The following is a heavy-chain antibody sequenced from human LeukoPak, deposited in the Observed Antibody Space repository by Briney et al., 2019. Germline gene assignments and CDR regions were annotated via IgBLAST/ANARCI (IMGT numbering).Heavy chain of an antibody. J-gene: IGHJ5*02. CDR2: IYHSGST. V-gene: IGHV4-59*12. Sequence: PSETLSLTCTVSGGSISSYYWSWIRQPAGKGLEWIGYIYHSGSTYYNPSLKSRVTISVDRSKNQFSLKLSSVTAADTAVYYCARGFGIAAAAAYNWFDPWGQGTLVTVSS. CDR3: ARGFGIAAAAAYNWFDP. D-gene: IGHD6-13*01. CDR1: GGSISSYY.